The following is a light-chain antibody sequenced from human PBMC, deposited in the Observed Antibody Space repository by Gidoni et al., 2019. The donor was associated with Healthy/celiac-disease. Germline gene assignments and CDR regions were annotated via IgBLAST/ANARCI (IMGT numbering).Light chain of an antibody. J-gene: IGKJ3*01. V-gene: IGKV1-9*01. CDR3: QQLNSYLFT. CDR1: QGISSY. CDR2: AAS. Sequence: DIQLTQLPSFLSASVGDRVTITCRASQGISSYLAWYQQKPGKAPKLLIYAASTLQSGVPSRFSGSGSGTEFTLTISSLQPEDFATYYCQQLNSYLFTFGPGTKVDIK.